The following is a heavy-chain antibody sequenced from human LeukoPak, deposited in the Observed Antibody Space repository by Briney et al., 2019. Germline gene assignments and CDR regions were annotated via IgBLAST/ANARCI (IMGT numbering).Heavy chain of an antibody. Sequence: SETLSLTCTVSGGSISSYYWSWIRQPPGKGLEWIGYIYYSGSTNYNPSLKSRVTISVDTSKNQFSLKLSSVTAADTAVYYCARSGYCSSTSCYYVSDYWGQGTLVTVSS. CDR2: IYYSGST. D-gene: IGHD2-2*01. CDR3: ARSGYCSSTSCYYVSDY. J-gene: IGHJ4*02. CDR1: GGSISSYY. V-gene: IGHV4-59*01.